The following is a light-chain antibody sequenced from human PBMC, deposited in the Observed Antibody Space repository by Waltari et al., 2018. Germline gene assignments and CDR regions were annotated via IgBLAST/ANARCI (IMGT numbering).Light chain of an antibody. CDR3: CSYAGSSTYV. V-gene: IGLV2-23*01. CDR1: SRDVGNYNL. Sequence: QSALTQPASVSGSPGQSITISCPGPSRDVGNYNLVSWYQQHPGKAPKLMISAGSKRPSGVSNRFSGSKSGNTASLTISGLQAEDEADYYCCSYAGSSTYVFGTGTKVTVL. J-gene: IGLJ1*01. CDR2: AGS.